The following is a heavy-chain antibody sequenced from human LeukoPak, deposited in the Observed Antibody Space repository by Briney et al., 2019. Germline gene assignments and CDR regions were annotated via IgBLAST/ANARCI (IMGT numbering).Heavy chain of an antibody. CDR2: TNPNSGGT. V-gene: IGHV1-2*02. CDR3: ARDWFRSSSGYYYDWFDP. D-gene: IGHD3-22*01. Sequence: ASVKVSCKASGYTFTGYYMHWVRQAPGQGLEWMGWTNPNSGGTNYAQKFQGRVTMTRDTSISTAYMELSRLRSDDTAVYYCARDWFRSSSGYYYDWFDPWGQGTLVTVSS. J-gene: IGHJ5*02. CDR1: GYTFTGYY.